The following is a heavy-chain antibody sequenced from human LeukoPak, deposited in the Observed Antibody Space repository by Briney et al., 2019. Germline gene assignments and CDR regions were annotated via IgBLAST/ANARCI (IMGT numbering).Heavy chain of an antibody. D-gene: IGHD1-26*01. J-gene: IGHJ5*02. CDR3: AKHSRNRVGTSTDWFDP. Sequence: GGSLSLTCLVSGFTFTNNAMSWVRQAPGKGLEWVSAMSGSSANTYYAASVKGRFTISRDSSKYTLYLQMNSLRVEDTAVYYCAKHSRNRVGTSTDWFDPSGQGTLVTVSS. CDR2: MSGSSANT. CDR1: GFTFTNNA. V-gene: IGHV3-23*01.